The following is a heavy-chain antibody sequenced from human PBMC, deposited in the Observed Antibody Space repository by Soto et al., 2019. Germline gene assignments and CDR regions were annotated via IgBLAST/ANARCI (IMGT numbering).Heavy chain of an antibody. Sequence: DVQLVESGGGLVEPGGSLRLTCAASGFTFSNSEMFWVRQAPGKGLEWVSKINYSGSNIYYSKSVKGRFTISRDNAKNSLSLQMNILTDEDTAIYYCASEALCGADCYFFEYWGPGTLVTVSS. V-gene: IGHV3-48*03. CDR1: GFTFSNSE. D-gene: IGHD2-21*02. CDR2: INYSGSNI. J-gene: IGHJ4*02. CDR3: ASEALCGADCYFFEY.